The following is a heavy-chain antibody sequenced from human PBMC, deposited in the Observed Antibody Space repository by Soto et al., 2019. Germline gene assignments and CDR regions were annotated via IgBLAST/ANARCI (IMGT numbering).Heavy chain of an antibody. CDR1: GVTFSSYG. CDR2: IWYDGSNK. V-gene: IGHV3-33*01. Sequence: TGGSLRLSCAASGVTFSSYGMHWVRQAPGKGLEWVAVIWYDGSNKYYADSVKGRFTISRDNSKNTLYLQMNSLRAEDTAVYYWARDLGGVSNSSRYYYFHGMDVRGQGTTVPGSS. CDR3: ARDLGGVSNSSRYYYFHGMDV. J-gene: IGHJ6*01. D-gene: IGHD6-6*01.